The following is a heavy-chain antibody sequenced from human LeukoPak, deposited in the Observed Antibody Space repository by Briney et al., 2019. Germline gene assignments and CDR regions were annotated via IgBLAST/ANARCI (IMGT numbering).Heavy chain of an antibody. J-gene: IGHJ6*03. D-gene: IGHD6-19*01. CDR3: TKELHVAVAVADYYYFYMDV. V-gene: IGHV3-23*01. CDR1: GFAFSSFA. CDR2: INGGGNTT. Sequence: GGSLRLSCAASGFAFSSFAMGWVRQSPGRGLEWLSTINGGGNTTFYADSVKGRFTISRDNSKNTLYLHMDSLRPDDTAIYYCTKELHVAVAVADYYYFYMDVWGRGTAVTVSS.